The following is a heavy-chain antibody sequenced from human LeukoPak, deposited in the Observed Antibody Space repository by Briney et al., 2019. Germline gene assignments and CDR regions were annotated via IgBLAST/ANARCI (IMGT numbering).Heavy chain of an antibody. Sequence: ASVKVSCKVSGYTLTELSMHWVRQAPGKGLEWMGGFDPEDGETIYAQKFQGRVTITADESTSTAYMELSSLRSEDTAVYYCARAGDGDYGPLRGYFDYWGQGTLVTVSS. J-gene: IGHJ4*02. CDR1: GYTLTELS. D-gene: IGHD4-17*01. CDR2: FDPEDGET. CDR3: ARAGDGDYGPLRGYFDY. V-gene: IGHV1-24*01.